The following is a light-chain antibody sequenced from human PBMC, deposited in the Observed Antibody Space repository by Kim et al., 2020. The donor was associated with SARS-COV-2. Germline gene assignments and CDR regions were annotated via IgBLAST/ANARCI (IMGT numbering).Light chain of an antibody. CDR3: QHYYTYPVS. J-gene: IGKJ5*01. CDR2: AGS. V-gene: IGKV1-8*01. Sequence: ASTGDRVTITCRASQGINSNLAWYQQRPGKAPKLLIYAGSTLQSGVPSRFSGSGSGTDFTLTISSLQSEDFAAYYCQHYYTYPVSFGQGTRLEIK. CDR1: QGINSN.